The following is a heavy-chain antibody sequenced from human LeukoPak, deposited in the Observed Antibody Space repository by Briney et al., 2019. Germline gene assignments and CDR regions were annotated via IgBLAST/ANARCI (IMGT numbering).Heavy chain of an antibody. CDR1: GYTFTNYC. Sequence: ASVKVSCKASGYTFTNYCINWVRQAPGQGLEWMGCISAYNGNTNYAQKLQGRVTMTTDTSTSTAYMELRSLRSDDKAVYYCARDLEWELRPGTFDYWGQGTLVTVSS. V-gene: IGHV1-18*01. CDR2: ISAYNGNT. CDR3: ARDLEWELRPGTFDY. D-gene: IGHD1-26*01. J-gene: IGHJ4*02.